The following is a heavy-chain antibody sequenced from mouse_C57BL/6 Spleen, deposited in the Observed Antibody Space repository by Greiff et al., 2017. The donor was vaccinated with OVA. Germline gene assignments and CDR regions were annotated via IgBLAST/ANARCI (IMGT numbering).Heavy chain of an antibody. Sequence: EVKLMESGAELVRPGASVKLSCTASGFNIKDYYMHWVKQRPEQGLEWIGWIDPENGDTEYASKFQGKATITADTSSNTAYLQLSSLTSEDTAVYYCTTLGYPDYWGQGTTLTVSS. V-gene: IGHV14-4*01. D-gene: IGHD2-2*01. J-gene: IGHJ2*01. CDR2: IDPENGDT. CDR1: GFNIKDYY. CDR3: TTLGYPDY.